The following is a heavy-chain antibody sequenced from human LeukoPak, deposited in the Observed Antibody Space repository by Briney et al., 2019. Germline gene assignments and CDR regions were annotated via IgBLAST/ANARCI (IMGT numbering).Heavy chain of an antibody. V-gene: IGHV3-64*01. D-gene: IGHD1-26*01. J-gene: IGHJ4*02. CDR2: ISSNGGST. CDR3: ARDGVAELMSALDY. CDR1: GFTFSSYA. Sequence: GGSLRLSCAASGFTFSSYAMHWVRQAPGKGLEYVSAISSNGGSTYYANSVKGRFTISRDNSKNTLYLQMGSLRAEDMAVYYCARDGVAELMSALDYWGQGILVTVSS.